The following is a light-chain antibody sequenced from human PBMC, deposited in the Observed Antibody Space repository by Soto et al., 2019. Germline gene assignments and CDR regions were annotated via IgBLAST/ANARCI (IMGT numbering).Light chain of an antibody. CDR3: QQYGSSPSGT. J-gene: IGKJ1*01. V-gene: IGKV3-20*01. CDR1: QSVNSIF. Sequence: EIVLTQSPGTLSLSPGERATLSCRASQSVNSIFLAWYQQKPGQAPRLLIYGASSRATGIPDRFSGSGSGTDFTLTISRLEPEDSAVYYCQQYGSSPSGTFGQGTKVEIK. CDR2: GAS.